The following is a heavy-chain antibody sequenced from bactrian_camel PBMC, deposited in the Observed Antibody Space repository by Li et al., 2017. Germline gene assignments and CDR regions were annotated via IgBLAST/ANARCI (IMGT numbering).Heavy chain of an antibody. CDR1: QYSVSTNY. CDR2: VDRDEST. Sequence: VQLVESGGGSVQAGGSLRLSCAASQYSVSTNYMGWFRQAPGKEYEGVAAVDRDESTTYADFVKARFTISRDNYKNTVYLQMNSLKTEDTAMYFCSSLYNRYWGQGTQVTVS. J-gene: IGHJ4*01. V-gene: IGHV3S53*01. CDR3: SSLYNRY.